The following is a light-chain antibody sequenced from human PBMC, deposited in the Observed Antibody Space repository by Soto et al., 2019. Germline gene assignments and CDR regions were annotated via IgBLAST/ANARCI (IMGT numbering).Light chain of an antibody. CDR1: SSNIGSNT. Sequence: QAVVTQPPSTSGTPGQRVSISCCGSSSNIGSNTVHWYQQIPGTAPKLLIYTNNQRSSGVSDRFSGSTSDTSASLVISGLQSEDEADYYCATWDNGLTGVVFGGGTKLTVL. J-gene: IGLJ2*01. CDR2: TNN. CDR3: ATWDNGLTGVV. V-gene: IGLV1-44*01.